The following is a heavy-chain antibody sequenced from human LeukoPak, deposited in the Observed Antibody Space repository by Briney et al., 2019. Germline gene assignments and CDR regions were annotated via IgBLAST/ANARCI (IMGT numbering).Heavy chain of an antibody. Sequence: ASVKVSCKASGYTFTGYYMHWVRQAPGQGLEWMGWINPNSGGTNYAQKFQGRVTMTRDTSISTAYMNMSRLTSDDTAVYCCARETVVGANVYWGQGTLVTVPS. J-gene: IGHJ4*02. CDR3: ARETVVGANVY. CDR2: INPNSGGT. D-gene: IGHD1-26*01. V-gene: IGHV1-2*02. CDR1: GYTFTGYY.